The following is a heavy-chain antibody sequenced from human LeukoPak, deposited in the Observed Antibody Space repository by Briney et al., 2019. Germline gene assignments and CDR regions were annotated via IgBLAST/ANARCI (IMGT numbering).Heavy chain of an antibody. V-gene: IGHV3-48*03. CDR2: ISIGGNTI. J-gene: IGHJ3*02. Sequence: PGGSLRLSCAASGFTFNNYEMNWVRQAPGKGLEWVSYISIGGNTIYYADSVKGRFTISRDNAKNSLSLQMNSLRAEDTAVYYCARGHAPYYDSSGYYYRPRAFDIWGQGTMVTVSS. CDR1: GFTFNNYE. CDR3: ARGHAPYYDSSGYYYRPRAFDI. D-gene: IGHD3-22*01.